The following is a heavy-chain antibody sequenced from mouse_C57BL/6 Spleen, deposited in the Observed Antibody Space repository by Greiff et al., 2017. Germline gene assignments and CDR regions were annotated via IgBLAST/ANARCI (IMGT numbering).Heavy chain of an antibody. V-gene: IGHV1-39*01. D-gene: IGHD1-1*01. Sequence: VQLQQSGPELVKPGASVKISCKASGYSFTDYNMNWVKQSNGKSLEWIGVINPNYGTTSYNQKFKGKATWTVDQSSSTAYMHLNSLTSEDSSVYDCARSKALLLRYFDYWGQGTTLTVSS. CDR2: INPNYGTT. CDR3: ARSKALLLRYFDY. J-gene: IGHJ2*01. CDR1: GYSFTDYN.